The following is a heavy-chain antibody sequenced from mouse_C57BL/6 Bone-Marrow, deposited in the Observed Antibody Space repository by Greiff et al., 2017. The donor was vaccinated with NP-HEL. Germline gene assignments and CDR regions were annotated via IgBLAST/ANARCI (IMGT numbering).Heavy chain of an antibody. D-gene: IGHD2-4*01. J-gene: IGHJ4*01. Sequence: QVTLKESGPGILQSSQTLSLTCSFSGFSLSTSGMGVSWIRQPSGKGLEWLAHIYWDDDKRYNPSLKSRLTISKDTSRNQVFLKITSVDTADTATYYCARAAIYYDYYYYAMDYWGQGTSVTVSS. CDR3: ARAAIYYDYYYYAMDY. V-gene: IGHV8-12*01. CDR1: GFSLSTSGMG. CDR2: IYWDDDK.